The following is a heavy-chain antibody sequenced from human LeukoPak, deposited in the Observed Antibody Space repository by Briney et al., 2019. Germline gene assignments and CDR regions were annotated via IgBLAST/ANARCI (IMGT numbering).Heavy chain of an antibody. CDR2: INPDGSAT. J-gene: IGHJ4*02. CDR3: VRSIDY. Sequence: GGSLRLSCAASGFSISDYYMSWIRQSPGKGLEWAANINPDGSATFYVDSVKGRFTISRDNAKNSLYLQMNSLRVEDTAVYYCVRSIDYWGQGNLVTVSS. CDR1: GFSISDYY. V-gene: IGHV3-7*01.